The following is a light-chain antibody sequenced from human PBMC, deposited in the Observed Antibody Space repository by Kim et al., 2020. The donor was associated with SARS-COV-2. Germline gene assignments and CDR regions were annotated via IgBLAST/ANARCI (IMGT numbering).Light chain of an antibody. J-gene: IGLJ3*02. CDR3: CSYSVTNTLV. CDR1: SSDVGGYNY. V-gene: IGLV2-8*01. CDR2: EVS. Sequence: GTSGTISCTATSSDVGGYNYVSWYQQHPGKAPKLMIYEVSTRPSGVPDRFSGSKSDNTASLTVSVLQAGDEADYYCCSYSVTNTLVFGGGTQLTVL.